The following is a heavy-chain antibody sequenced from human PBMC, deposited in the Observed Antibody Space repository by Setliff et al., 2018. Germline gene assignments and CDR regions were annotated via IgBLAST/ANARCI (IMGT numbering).Heavy chain of an antibody. J-gene: IGHJ4*02. CDR3: RLWSHNYHNDY. CDR1: GGSFSNYY. CDR2: VSHSGST. V-gene: IGHV4-34*01. Sequence: SETLSLTCTVYGGSFSNYYWGWIRQSPGKGLEWLGEVSHSGSTNYKPSLKSRVAMSVDTSKNQFSLKLNSVTAADTAAYYFRLWSHNYHNDYWGQGSLVTSPQ. D-gene: IGHD3-16*01.